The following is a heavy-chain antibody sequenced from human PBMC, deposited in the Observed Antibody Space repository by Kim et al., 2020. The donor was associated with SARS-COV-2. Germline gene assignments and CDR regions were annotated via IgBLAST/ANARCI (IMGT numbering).Heavy chain of an antibody. Sequence: GGSLRLSCAASGFTFSSYALSWVRQAPGKGLEWVSAISGSGGSTYYADSVKGRFTISRDNSKNTLYLQMNSLRAEDTAVYYCAKTKNSSSWGYDYWGQGTLVTVSS. CDR1: GFTFSSYA. V-gene: IGHV3-23*01. CDR2: ISGSGGST. CDR3: AKTKNSSSWGYDY. D-gene: IGHD6-13*01. J-gene: IGHJ4*02.